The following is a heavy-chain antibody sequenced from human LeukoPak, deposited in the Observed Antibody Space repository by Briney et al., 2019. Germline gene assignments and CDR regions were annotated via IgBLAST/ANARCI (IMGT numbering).Heavy chain of an antibody. Sequence: PGGSLRLSCAASGFTFSSYAMHWVRQAPGKGLEWVAVISYDGSNKYYADSVKGRFTISRDNSKNTLYLQMNSLRAEDTAVYYCARDSANDEVPSHLDYWGQGTLVTVSS. CDR1: GFTFSSYA. V-gene: IGHV3-30*04. J-gene: IGHJ4*02. CDR2: ISYDGSNK. D-gene: IGHD1-1*01. CDR3: ARDSANDEVPSHLDY.